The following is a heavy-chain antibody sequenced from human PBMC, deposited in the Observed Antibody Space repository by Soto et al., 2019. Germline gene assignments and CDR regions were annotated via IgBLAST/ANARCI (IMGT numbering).Heavy chain of an antibody. D-gene: IGHD6-25*01. J-gene: IGHJ4*01. CDR2: ISSSSSTI. V-gene: IGHV3-48*01. Sequence: GGSLRLSCAASGFTFSTYSMNWVRQAPGKGLEWVSYISSSSSTIFYTDSVKGRFTVSRDNAKNSLYLQMNSLRAEDTALYYCARGLNKAALSFEYWGQGTLVTVSS. CDR3: ARGLNKAALSFEY. CDR1: GFTFSTYS.